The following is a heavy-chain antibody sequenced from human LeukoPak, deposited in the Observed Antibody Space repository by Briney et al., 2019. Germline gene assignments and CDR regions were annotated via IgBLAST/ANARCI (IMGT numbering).Heavy chain of an antibody. CDR3: AKEIWPTVTTPGHTHFDY. CDR2: IPYDGSNK. CDR1: GFTFSNFG. J-gene: IGHJ4*02. D-gene: IGHD4-17*01. V-gene: IGHV3-30*02. Sequence: GGSLRLSCAASGFTFSNFGMHWVRQAPGQGLEWVTFIPYDGSNKYYADSVKGRFTISRDNSKNTLCLQMNSLRAEDTAVYYCAKEIWPTVTTPGHTHFDYWGQGTLVTVSS.